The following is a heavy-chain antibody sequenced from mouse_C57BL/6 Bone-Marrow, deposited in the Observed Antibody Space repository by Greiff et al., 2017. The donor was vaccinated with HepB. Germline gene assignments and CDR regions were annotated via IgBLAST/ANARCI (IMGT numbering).Heavy chain of an antibody. V-gene: IGHV5-9-1*02. D-gene: IGHD1-1*01. CDR2: ISSGGDYI. CDR1: GFTFSSYA. J-gene: IGHJ3*01. CDR3: TRAPFITTVGSAWFAY. Sequence: DVMLVESGEGLVKPGGSLKLSCAASGFTFSSYAMSWVRQTPEKRLEWVAYISSGGDYIDYADTVKGRFTISRDNARNTLYLQMISLKSEDTAMYYCTRAPFITTVGSAWFAYWGQGTLVTVSA.